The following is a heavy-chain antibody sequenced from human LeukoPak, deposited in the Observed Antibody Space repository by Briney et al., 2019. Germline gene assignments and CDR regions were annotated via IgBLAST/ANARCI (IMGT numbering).Heavy chain of an antibody. CDR1: EFSVGSNY. V-gene: IGHV3-66*01. J-gene: IGHJ4*02. D-gene: IGHD3-22*01. Sequence: GGSLRLSCAASEFSVGSNYMTWVRQAPGKGLEWVSLIYSGGSTYYADSVKGRFTISRDNSKNTLYLQMNSLRAEDTAVYYCAKAGYDSSGYYYVGFYYFDYWGQGTLVTVSS. CDR3: AKAGYDSSGYYYVGFYYFDY. CDR2: IYSGGST.